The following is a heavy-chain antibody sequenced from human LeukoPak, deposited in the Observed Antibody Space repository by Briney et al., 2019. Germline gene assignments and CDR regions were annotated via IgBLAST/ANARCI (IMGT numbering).Heavy chain of an antibody. V-gene: IGHV3-66*01. CDR3: ANARYDSSGYPAAFDY. Sequence: PGGSLRLSCAASGFTVTTNYMTWVRQAPGKGLEWVSMIYSGGNTYYADSVKGRFTTSRDNSKNTLYLQMNSLRAEDTAVYYCANARYDSSGYPAAFDYWGQGTLVTVSS. CDR2: IYSGGNT. J-gene: IGHJ4*02. CDR1: GFTVTTNY. D-gene: IGHD3-22*01.